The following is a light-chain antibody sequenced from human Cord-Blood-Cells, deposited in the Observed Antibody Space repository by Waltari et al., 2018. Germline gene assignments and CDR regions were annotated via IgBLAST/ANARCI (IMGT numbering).Light chain of an antibody. J-gene: IGKJ1*01. V-gene: IGKV3-11*01. CDR3: QQRSNWWT. Sequence: EIVLTQSPATLSLSPGERATLSCRASQSVSSYLAWYQQKPGHAPRLLIYDASNRATGIPARFSGSGSGIDFTLTISSLEPEDFAVYYCQQRSNWWTFGQGTKVEIK. CDR1: QSVSSY. CDR2: DAS.